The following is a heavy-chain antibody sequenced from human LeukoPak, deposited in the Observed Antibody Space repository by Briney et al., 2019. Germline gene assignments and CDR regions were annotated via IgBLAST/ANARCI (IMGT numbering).Heavy chain of an antibody. CDR1: GGSISTYY. D-gene: IGHD6-25*01. CDR2: IYASGST. J-gene: IGHJ4*02. CDR3: ARAGRLRGGVQFDY. V-gene: IGHV4-4*07. Sequence: PSETLSLTCAVSGGSISTYYWSWIRQPAGKGLEWIGRIYASGSTNYNPSLKSRVTISVDTSKNQFSLKLSSVTAADTAVYYCARAGRLRGGVQFDYWGQGTLVTVSS.